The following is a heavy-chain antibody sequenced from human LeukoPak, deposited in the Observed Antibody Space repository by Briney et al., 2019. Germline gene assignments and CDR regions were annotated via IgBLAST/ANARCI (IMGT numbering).Heavy chain of an antibody. CDR3: AREDLDGSGSYYNVYNWFDP. J-gene: IGHJ5*02. CDR2: ISSSSSYI. Sequence: GGSLRLSCAASGFTFSSYVMSWVRQAPGKGLEWVSSISSSSSYIYYADSVKGRFTISRDNAKNSLYLQMNSLRAEDTAVYYCAREDLDGSGSYYNVYNWFDPWGQGTLVTVSS. D-gene: IGHD3-10*01. CDR1: GFTFSSYV. V-gene: IGHV3-21*01.